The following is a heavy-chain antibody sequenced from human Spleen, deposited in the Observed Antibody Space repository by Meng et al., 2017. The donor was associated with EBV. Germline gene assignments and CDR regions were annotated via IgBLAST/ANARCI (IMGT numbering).Heavy chain of an antibody. CDR1: GYPFRSYG. D-gene: IGHD4-17*01. CDR3: ARGGLDYGDYRVTFDS. CDR2: ISAYNGDT. Sequence: QVQLVQVGAEVKKPGASLKCSCKASGYPFRSYGIHWVRQAPGQGLEWTGRISAYNGDTNYARKFRDRVTMTTDASTGTGYMDLRRLTSDDTAVYYCARGGLDYGDYRVTFDSWGQGTLVTVSS. J-gene: IGHJ5*01. V-gene: IGHV1-18*04.